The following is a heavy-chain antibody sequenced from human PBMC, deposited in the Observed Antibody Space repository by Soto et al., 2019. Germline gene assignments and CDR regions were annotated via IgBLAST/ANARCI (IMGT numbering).Heavy chain of an antibody. J-gene: IGHJ6*02. D-gene: IGHD3-10*01. CDR2: IYPGDSDT. Sequence: GESLKISCKGSGYSFTSYWIGWVRQMPGKGLEWMGIIYPGDSDTRYSPSFQGQVTISAAKSISTAYLQWSSLKASDTAMYYCARRPYYGSGSYYNSFDYYDGMDVWAQGTTVTVSS. CDR1: GYSFTSYW. V-gene: IGHV5-51*01. CDR3: ARRPYYGSGSYYNSFDYYDGMDV.